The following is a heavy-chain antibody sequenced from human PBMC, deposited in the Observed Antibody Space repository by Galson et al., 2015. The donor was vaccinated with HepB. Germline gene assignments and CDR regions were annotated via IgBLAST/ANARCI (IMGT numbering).Heavy chain of an antibody. V-gene: IGHV3-74*01. D-gene: IGHD6-25*01. J-gene: IGHJ3*02. CDR1: GFTISNYW. CDR3: ARDHGRPDGFDI. CDR2: INSGGDNT. Sequence: SLRLSCAASGFTISNYWMYWVRQAPGKGPVWVSRINSGGDNTVYADSVKGRFTSSKDNAKNTLYLQMNSLRVEDTAVYYCARDHGRPDGFDIWGQGAMVTVSS.